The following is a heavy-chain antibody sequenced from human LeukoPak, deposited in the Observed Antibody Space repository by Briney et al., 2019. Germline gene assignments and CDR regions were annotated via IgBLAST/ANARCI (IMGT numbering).Heavy chain of an antibody. CDR1: GFTFSSYA. J-gene: IGHJ3*02. Sequence: GGSLRLSCAASGFTFSSYAMSWVRQAPGKGLEGVSAISGSGGSTYYADSVKGRFTISRDNSKNTLYLQMNSLRAEATAVYYCATPILDAFDIWGQGTMVTVSS. V-gene: IGHV3-23*01. CDR2: ISGSGGST. CDR3: ATPILDAFDI.